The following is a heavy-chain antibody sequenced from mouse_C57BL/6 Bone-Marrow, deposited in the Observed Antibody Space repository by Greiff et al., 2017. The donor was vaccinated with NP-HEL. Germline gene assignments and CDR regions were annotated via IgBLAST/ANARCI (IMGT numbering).Heavy chain of an antibody. D-gene: IGHD1-1*01. Sequence: QVQLKQPGAELVRPGSSVKLSCKASGYTFTSYWMHWVKQRPIQGLEWIGNIDPSDSETHYNQKFKDKATLTVDKSSSTAYMQLSSLTSEDSAVYYCARTGVLRRIWYAMDYWGQGTSVTVSS. J-gene: IGHJ4*01. CDR2: IDPSDSET. CDR1: GYTFTSYW. CDR3: ARTGVLRRIWYAMDY. V-gene: IGHV1-52*01.